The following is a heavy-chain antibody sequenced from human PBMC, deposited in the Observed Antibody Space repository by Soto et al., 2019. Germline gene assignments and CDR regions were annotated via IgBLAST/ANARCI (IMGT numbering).Heavy chain of an antibody. CDR3: TTASIWFGESDFDY. CDR2: IKSKTDGGTT. V-gene: IGHV3-15*01. D-gene: IGHD3-10*01. CDR1: GFTFSNAW. J-gene: IGHJ4*02. Sequence: EVQLVESGGGLVKPGGSLRLSCAASGFTFSNAWMSWVRQAPGKGLEWVGRIKSKTDGGTTDYAAPVKGRFTISRDDSKNTLYLQMNSLKTEDTAVYYCTTASIWFGESDFDYWGQGTLVTVSS.